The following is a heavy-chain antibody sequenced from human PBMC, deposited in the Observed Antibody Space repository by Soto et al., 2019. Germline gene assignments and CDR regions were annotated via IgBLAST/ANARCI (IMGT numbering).Heavy chain of an antibody. CDR2: INPSGGST. D-gene: IGHD6-13*01. J-gene: IGHJ4*02. CDR1: GYTFINFF. CDR3: ARPAPDSSSWRKLDY. V-gene: IGHV1-46*03. Sequence: RASVKVSCKASGYTFINFFMHWVRQAPGQGLEWMGIINPSGGSTSYAQKFQGRVTMTRDTSTSTVYMELSSLRSEDTAVYYCARPAPDSSSWRKLDYWGQGTLVTVSS.